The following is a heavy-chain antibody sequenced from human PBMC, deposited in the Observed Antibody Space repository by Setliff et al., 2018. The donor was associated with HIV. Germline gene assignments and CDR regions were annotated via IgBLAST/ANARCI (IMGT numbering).Heavy chain of an antibody. CDR1: GGYISSSNW. Sequence: SETLSLTCAVSGGYISSSNWWSWVRQPPGKGLEWIGEIYHSGSTKYNPSLKSRVTISVDKSKNQFSLKLSSVTAADTAVYYCAAWGPRYSYAPYFFDSWGQGTLVTVSA. D-gene: IGHD5-18*01. J-gene: IGHJ4*02. CDR2: IYHSGST. CDR3: AAWGPRYSYAPYFFDS. V-gene: IGHV4-4*02.